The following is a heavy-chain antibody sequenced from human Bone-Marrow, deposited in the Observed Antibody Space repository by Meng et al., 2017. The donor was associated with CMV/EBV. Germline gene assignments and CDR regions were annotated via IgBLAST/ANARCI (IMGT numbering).Heavy chain of an antibody. V-gene: IGHV1-2*02. CDR3: ARVVYRALHYYYYGMDV. J-gene: IGHJ6*02. CDR1: GYTFTGYY. D-gene: IGHD3-16*02. CDR2: INPNSGGT. Sequence: ASVKVSCKASGYTFTGYYMHWVRQAPGQGLEWMGWINPNSGGTNYAQKFQGRVTMTRDTSISTAYMELGRLRSDDTAVYYCARVVYRALHYYYYGMDVWGQGTTVTVSS.